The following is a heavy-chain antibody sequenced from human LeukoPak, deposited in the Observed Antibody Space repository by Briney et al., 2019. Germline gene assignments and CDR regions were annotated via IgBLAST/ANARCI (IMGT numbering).Heavy chain of an antibody. D-gene: IGHD3-16*01. V-gene: IGHV4-38-2*02. CDR2: ISHSGTT. CDR1: GYSITSGFS. J-gene: IGHJ5*02. CDR3: AREGAVPGIDP. Sequence: SETLSLTCAVSGYSITSGFSWGWIRQPPGKGLEWIGTISHSGTTDYKSTLESRLTVSMDTSKNLFSLRLTSVTAADTAVYYCAREGAVPGIDPWGQGTLVTVSS.